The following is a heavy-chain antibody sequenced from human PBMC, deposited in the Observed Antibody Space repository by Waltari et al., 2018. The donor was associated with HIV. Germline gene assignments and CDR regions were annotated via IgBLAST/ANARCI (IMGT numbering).Heavy chain of an antibody. Sequence: QVQLVQSGAEVKKPGASVKVSCKASGYTFTSYDINWVRKATGQGLEWMGWMNPNSGNTGYPQKCQCRGTMTRNTAISTAYMELSSLRAEDTAVYYCARGRVQVRGAMYYFDYWGQGTLVTVSS. CDR2: MNPNSGNT. CDR1: GYTFTSYD. CDR3: ARGRVQVRGAMYYFDY. D-gene: IGHD3-10*01. V-gene: IGHV1-8*01. J-gene: IGHJ4*02.